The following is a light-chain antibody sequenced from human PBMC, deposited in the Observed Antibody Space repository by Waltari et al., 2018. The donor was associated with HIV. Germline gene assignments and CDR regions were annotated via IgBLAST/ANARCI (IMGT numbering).Light chain of an antibody. Sequence: EIVLTQSPGTLSLSPRDRATLSCRASQSVINSFLAWYQQEPGLAPRLLIYGASRRATGIPDRVSGSGSGTDFTLTISRLEPEDFAVYYCQQYGSSPYTFGPGTKVEMK. CDR1: QSVINSF. V-gene: IGKV3-20*01. CDR2: GAS. J-gene: IGKJ3*01. CDR3: QQYGSSPYT.